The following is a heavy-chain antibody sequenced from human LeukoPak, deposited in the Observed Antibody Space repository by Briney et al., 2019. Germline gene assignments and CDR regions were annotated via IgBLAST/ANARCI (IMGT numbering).Heavy chain of an antibody. J-gene: IGHJ4*02. D-gene: IGHD3-22*01. CDR1: GFTVSSNY. CDR2: IYSGGST. CDR3: AKRGVVIRVILVGFHKEAYYFDS. Sequence: GGTLRLSCAASGFTVSSNYMSWVRQAPGKGLEWVSVIYSGGSTYYADSVKGRFTISRDNPKNTLYLQVNSLRAEDTAVYFCAKRGVVIRVILVGFHKEAYYFDSWGQGALVTVSS. V-gene: IGHV3-53*01.